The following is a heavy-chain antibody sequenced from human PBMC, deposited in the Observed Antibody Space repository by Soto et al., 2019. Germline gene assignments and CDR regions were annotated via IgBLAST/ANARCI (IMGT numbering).Heavy chain of an antibody. Sequence: EVQLVESGGGLVKPGGSLRLSCAASGFTFSSYSMNWVRQAPGKGLEWVSSISSSSSYIYYADSVKGRFTISRDNAKNSLYLQMNSLRAEDTAVYYCARVAGGDYWDAFDIWGQGTMVTVSS. D-gene: IGHD4-17*01. CDR2: ISSSSSYI. CDR3: ARVAGGDYWDAFDI. V-gene: IGHV3-21*01. CDR1: GFTFSSYS. J-gene: IGHJ3*02.